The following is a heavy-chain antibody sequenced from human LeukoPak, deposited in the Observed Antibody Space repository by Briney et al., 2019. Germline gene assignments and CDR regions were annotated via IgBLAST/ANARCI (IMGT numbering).Heavy chain of an antibody. Sequence: EASAKVSCKASGGTFSSYAISWVRQAPGQGLEWMGGIIPIFGTANYAQKFQGRVTITADESTSTAYMELSSLRSEDTAVYYCVMGHYYDSSGYYEGLDYWGQGTLVTVSS. V-gene: IGHV1-69*13. CDR2: IIPIFGTA. J-gene: IGHJ4*02. CDR1: GGTFSSYA. D-gene: IGHD3-22*01. CDR3: VMGHYYDSSGYYEGLDY.